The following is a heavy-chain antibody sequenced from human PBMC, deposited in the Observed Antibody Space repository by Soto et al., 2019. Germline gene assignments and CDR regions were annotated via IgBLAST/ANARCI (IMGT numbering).Heavy chain of an antibody. Sequence: QVQLVQSGAEVKKPGASVKVSCKASGYTFTSYGISWVRQAPGQGLEWMGWISAYNGNTNYAQKLQGRVTMTTDTSASTAYMELRSLRSDDTAVYYCARPHYDILTGYQFRYFDLWGRGTLVTGSS. CDR1: GYTFTSYG. CDR3: ARPHYDILTGYQFRYFDL. V-gene: IGHV1-18*01. CDR2: ISAYNGNT. D-gene: IGHD3-9*01. J-gene: IGHJ2*01.